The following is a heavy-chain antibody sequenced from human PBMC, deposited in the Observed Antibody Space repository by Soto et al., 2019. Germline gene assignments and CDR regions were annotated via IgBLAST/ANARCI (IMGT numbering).Heavy chain of an antibody. D-gene: IGHD3-16*01. CDR2: IYYSGST. V-gene: IGHV4-59*01. J-gene: IGHJ3*02. Sequence: SETLSLTCTVSGGSISSYYWSWIRQPPGKGLEWIGYIYYSGSTNYNPSLKSRVTISVDTSKNQFSLKLSSVTAADTAVYYCARFTTGESTLQDAFDIWGQGTMVTVS. CDR3: ARFTTGESTLQDAFDI. CDR1: GGSISSYY.